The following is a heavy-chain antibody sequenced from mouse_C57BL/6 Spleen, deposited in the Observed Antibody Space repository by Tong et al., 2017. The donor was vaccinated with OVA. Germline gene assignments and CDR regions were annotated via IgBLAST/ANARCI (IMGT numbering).Heavy chain of an antibody. D-gene: IGHD2-5*01. CDR1: GFTFSSYA. V-gene: IGHV5-4*01. Sequence: EVQLQESGGGLVKPGGSLKLSCAASGFTFSSYAMSWVRQTPEKRLEWVATISDGGSYTYYPDNVKGRFTISRDNAKNNLYLQMSHLKSEDTAMYYCARVYSNYLAYAMDYWGQGTSVTVSS. J-gene: IGHJ4*01. CDR3: ARVYSNYLAYAMDY. CDR2: ISDGGSYT.